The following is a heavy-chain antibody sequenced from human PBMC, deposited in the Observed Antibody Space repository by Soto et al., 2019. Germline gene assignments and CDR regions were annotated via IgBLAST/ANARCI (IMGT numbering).Heavy chain of an antibody. CDR1: GFTFSSYA. CDR3: AKDVHYDIVTGIEYFDH. CDR2: ISATGRVT. J-gene: IGHJ1*01. D-gene: IGHD3-9*01. Sequence: EVHLLESGGGLVQPGGSLKISCAVSGFTFSSYAMSWVRQAPGKGLEWVSGISATGRVTNYAESVKGRFTISRDNPKNTLYLEMKSLRAEDTAVYYCAKDVHYDIVTGIEYFDHWGQGTLVTVSS. V-gene: IGHV3-23*01.